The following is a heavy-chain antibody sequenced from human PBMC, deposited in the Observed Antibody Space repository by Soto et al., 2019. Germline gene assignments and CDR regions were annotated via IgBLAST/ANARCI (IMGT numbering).Heavy chain of an antibody. D-gene: IGHD1-26*01. Sequence: GGSLRLSCAASGFTFSSYAMHWVRQAPGKGLEWVAVISYDGSNKYYADSVKGRFTISRDNSKNTLYLQMNSLRAEDTAVYYCERDFGGSYWSKSFDYWGQGTLVTVYS. V-gene: IGHV3-30-3*01. CDR2: ISYDGSNK. J-gene: IGHJ4*02. CDR3: ERDFGGSYWSKSFDY. CDR1: GFTFSSYA.